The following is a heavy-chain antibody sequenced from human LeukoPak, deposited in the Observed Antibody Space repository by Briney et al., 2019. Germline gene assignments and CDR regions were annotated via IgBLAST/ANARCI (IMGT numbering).Heavy chain of an antibody. J-gene: IGHJ6*03. V-gene: IGHV3-21*01. Sequence: GGSLRLSCAASGFTFSSYSMNWVRQAPGKGLEWVSSISSSSSYIYYADSVKGRFTISRDNAKNSLYLQMNSLRAEDTAVYYCAGDPLSGSYGEYYYYMDVWGKGTTVTVSS. CDR2: ISSSSSYI. CDR1: GFTFSSYS. D-gene: IGHD1-26*01. CDR3: AGDPLSGSYGEYYYYMDV.